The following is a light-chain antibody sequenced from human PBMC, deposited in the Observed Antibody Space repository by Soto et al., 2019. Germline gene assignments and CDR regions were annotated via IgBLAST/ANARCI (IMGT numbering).Light chain of an antibody. J-gene: IGKJ1*01. CDR2: DAS. CDR1: QSITIW. CDR3: QQYNSYSWT. V-gene: IGKV1-5*01. Sequence: DIPMTQSPSTLSASVGDRVTITCRASQSITIWLAWYQQKPGKAPKLLIFDASSLESGVPSRFSGSGSGTEFTLTISSLQPDDFATYYCQQYNSYSWTFGRGTKVEIK.